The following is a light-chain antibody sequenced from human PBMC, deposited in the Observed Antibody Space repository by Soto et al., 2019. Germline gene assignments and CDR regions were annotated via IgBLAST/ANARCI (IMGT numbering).Light chain of an antibody. CDR1: QSVSSNY. CDR3: QQYVNSPRT. V-gene: IGKV3-20*01. Sequence: EIVLTQSPGTLSLSPGERATLSCRASQSVSSNYLAWYQQKPGQPPRLLIYAATSRATGIPDRFSGSGSGTDFTLTISRLDPEDFAVYYCQQYVNSPRTFGQGTKVEIK. J-gene: IGKJ1*01. CDR2: AAT.